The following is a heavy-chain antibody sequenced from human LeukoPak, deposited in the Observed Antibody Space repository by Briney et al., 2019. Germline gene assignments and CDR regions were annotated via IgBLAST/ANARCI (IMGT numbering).Heavy chain of an antibody. CDR2: IYSGGST. CDR1: GFTVSSNY. D-gene: IGHD1-26*01. Sequence: GGSLRLSCAASGFTVSSNYMSWVRQTPGKGLEWVSVIYSGGSTYYADSVKARFTISRDNSKNTLYLQMNSLRAEDTAVYYCAKATVGATFGGFDYWGQGTLVTVSS. CDR3: AKATVGATFGGFDY. J-gene: IGHJ4*02. V-gene: IGHV3-53*01.